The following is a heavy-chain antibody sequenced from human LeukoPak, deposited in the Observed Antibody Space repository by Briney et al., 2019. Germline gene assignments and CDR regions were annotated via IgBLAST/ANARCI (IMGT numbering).Heavy chain of an antibody. CDR2: IYSGGST. CDR1: GFTVSSNY. V-gene: IGHV3-53*01. J-gene: IGHJ2*01. CDR3: ARDATMVRGVPYWYFDL. Sequence: GGSLRLSCAASGFTVSSNYTSWVRQAPGKGLEWVSVIYSGGSTYYADSVKGRFTISRDNSKNTLYLQMNSLRAEDTAVYYCARDATMVRGVPYWYFDLWGCGTLVTVSS. D-gene: IGHD3-10*01.